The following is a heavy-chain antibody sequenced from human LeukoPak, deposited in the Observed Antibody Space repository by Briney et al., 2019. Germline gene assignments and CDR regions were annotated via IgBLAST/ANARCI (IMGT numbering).Heavy chain of an antibody. Sequence: GGSLRVSCAASGFTFDDHGMSWVRQAPGKGLEWVSGINWNGGSTGYADSVKGRFTISRDNAKNSLYLQMNSLRAEDTAVYYCASSGYSYGQGKASAADEATYYMDVWGKGTTVTVSS. V-gene: IGHV3-20*04. J-gene: IGHJ6*03. CDR3: ASSGYSYGQGKASAADEATYYMDV. CDR1: GFTFDDHG. D-gene: IGHD5-18*01. CDR2: INWNGGST.